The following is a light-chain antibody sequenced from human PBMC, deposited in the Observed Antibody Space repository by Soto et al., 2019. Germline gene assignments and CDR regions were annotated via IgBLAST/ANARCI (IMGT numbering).Light chain of an antibody. Sequence: DIVMTQSPDSLAVSLGERATINCKSSQSVLYSSDNKNYLAWYQQKPGQPPKLLIYWASTRKSGVPDRFSGSGSGTDFTLTISSLQAEDVAVYHCQQYYSPPDTFGQGTKLEIK. J-gene: IGKJ2*01. CDR1: QSVLYSSDNKNY. V-gene: IGKV4-1*01. CDR2: WAS. CDR3: QQYYSPPDT.